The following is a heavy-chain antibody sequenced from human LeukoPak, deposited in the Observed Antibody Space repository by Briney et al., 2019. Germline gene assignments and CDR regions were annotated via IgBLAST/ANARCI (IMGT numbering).Heavy chain of an antibody. CDR3: AKDIGWEPGLRFDY. D-gene: IGHD1-26*01. J-gene: IGHJ4*02. Sequence: GGPLRLSCAASGFTFDDYAMHWVRQAPGKGLEWVSLISGDGGSTYYADSVKGRFTISRDNSKNSLYLQMNSLRTEDTALYYCAKDIGWEPGLRFDYWGQGTLVTVSS. CDR2: ISGDGGST. V-gene: IGHV3-43*02. CDR1: GFTFDDYA.